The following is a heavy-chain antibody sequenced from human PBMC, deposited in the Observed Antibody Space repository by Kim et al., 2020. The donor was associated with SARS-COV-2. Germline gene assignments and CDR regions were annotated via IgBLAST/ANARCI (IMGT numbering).Heavy chain of an antibody. Sequence: GGSLRLSCAASGFTFSSYGMHWVRQAPGKGLEWVAVISYDGSNKYYADSVKGRFTISRDNSKNTLYLQMNSLRAEDTAVYYCAKDQIVGALEWGGFDYWGQGTLVTVSS. D-gene: IGHD1-26*01. V-gene: IGHV3-30*18. CDR2: ISYDGSNK. CDR3: AKDQIVGALEWGGFDY. CDR1: GFTFSSYG. J-gene: IGHJ4*02.